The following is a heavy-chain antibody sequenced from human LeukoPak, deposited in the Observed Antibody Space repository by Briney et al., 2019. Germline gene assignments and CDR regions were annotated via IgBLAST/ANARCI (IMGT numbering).Heavy chain of an antibody. Sequence: GGSLRLSCAASGFTFDDYAMHWVRQAPGKGLEWVFLISGDGGSTYYADSVKGRFTISRDNSKNSLYLQMNSLRTEDTALYYCAVQQGVVVVPAAILDYWGQGTLVTVSS. D-gene: IGHD2-2*01. CDR2: ISGDGGST. CDR3: AVQQGVVVVPAAILDY. V-gene: IGHV3-43*02. CDR1: GFTFDDYA. J-gene: IGHJ4*02.